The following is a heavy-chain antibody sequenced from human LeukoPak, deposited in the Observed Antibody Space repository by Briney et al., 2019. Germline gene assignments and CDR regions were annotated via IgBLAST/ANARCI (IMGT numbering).Heavy chain of an antibody. CDR2: INAGNGNT. Sequence: ASVKVSCKASGYTFTSYAMHWVRQAPGQRLEWMGWINAGNGNTKYSQKFQGRVTITRDTSASTAYMELSSLRSEDTVVYYCARGLSPYYYYYMDVWGKGTTVTVSS. J-gene: IGHJ6*03. CDR3: ARGLSPYYYYYMDV. CDR1: GYTFTSYA. V-gene: IGHV1-3*01.